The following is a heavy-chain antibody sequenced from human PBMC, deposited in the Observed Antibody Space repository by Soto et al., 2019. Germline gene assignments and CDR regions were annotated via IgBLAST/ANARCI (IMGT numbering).Heavy chain of an antibody. D-gene: IGHD6-13*01. J-gene: IGHJ5*01. CDR1: GFTFSNYW. V-gene: IGHV3-7*01. CDR3: ASRSSWFDY. Sequence: EVLLVESGGGLVQPGGSLRLSCAVSGFTFSNYWMIWVRQAPGKGLEWVANIKQDGSEKYYVDSVWGRFTISRDNTKNSLYLQMNTLRAEDTGVYYCASRSSWFDYWGQGTLVTVSS. CDR2: IKQDGSEK.